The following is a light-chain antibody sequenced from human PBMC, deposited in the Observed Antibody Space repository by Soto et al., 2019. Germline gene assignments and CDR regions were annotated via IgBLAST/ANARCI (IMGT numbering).Light chain of an antibody. CDR2: DVS. J-gene: IGLJ2*01. Sequence: QSALTQPASVSGSPGQSITISCTGTSSDVGGYNYVSWYQQHPSKAPKLIIYDVSNRPSGVSNRFSGSKSGNTASLTISGLQAEDEGDYYCSSYTSSSVIFGGGTKLTVL. CDR3: SSYTSSSVI. V-gene: IGLV2-14*01. CDR1: SSDVGGYNY.